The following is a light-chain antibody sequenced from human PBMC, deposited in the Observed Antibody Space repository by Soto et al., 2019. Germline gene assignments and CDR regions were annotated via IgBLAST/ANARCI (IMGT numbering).Light chain of an antibody. V-gene: IGLV1-44*01. CDR3: ASWDDSLSAVL. J-gene: IGLJ2*01. Sequence: QSVLTQPPSASGTPGQRVTISCSGSSSNIGSNVVNWYQQLPGTAPKLLIYSNNQRPSAVPDRFSGSKSGTSASLAISGLQSEDETDYYCASWDDSLSAVLFGGGTKVTV. CDR2: SNN. CDR1: SSNIGSNV.